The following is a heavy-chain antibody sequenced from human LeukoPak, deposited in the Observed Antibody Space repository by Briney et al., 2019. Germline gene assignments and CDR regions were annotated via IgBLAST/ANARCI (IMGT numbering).Heavy chain of an antibody. V-gene: IGHV3-7*01. D-gene: IGHD6-13*01. Sequence: GGSLRLSCEASGFTFSGSGMHWVRQAPGKGLEWVANIKQDGSEKYYVDSVKGRFTISRDNAKNSLYLQMNSLRAEDTAVYYCARDQGRIAAANDYWGQGTLVTVSS. J-gene: IGHJ4*02. CDR2: IKQDGSEK. CDR1: GFTFSGSG. CDR3: ARDQGRIAAANDY.